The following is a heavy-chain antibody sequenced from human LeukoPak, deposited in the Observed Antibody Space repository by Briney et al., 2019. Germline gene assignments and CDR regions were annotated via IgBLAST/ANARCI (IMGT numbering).Heavy chain of an antibody. CDR1: GFTFSNAW. D-gene: IGHD6-13*01. CDR2: ISYDGSNK. J-gene: IGHJ5*02. CDR3: ARERSSSSWYNWFAP. Sequence: GGSLRLSCAASGFTFSNAWMSWVRQAPGKGLEWVAVISYDGSNKYYADSVKGRFTISRDNSKNTLYLQMNSLRAEDTAVYYGARERSSSSWYNWFAPWGQGTRVT. V-gene: IGHV3-30*03.